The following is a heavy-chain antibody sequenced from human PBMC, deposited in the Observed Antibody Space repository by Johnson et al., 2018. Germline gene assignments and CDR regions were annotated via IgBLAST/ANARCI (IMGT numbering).Heavy chain of an antibody. CDR2: IWFDGNYK. V-gene: IGHV3-33*01. D-gene: IGHD3-10*01. J-gene: IGHJ6*02. CDR1: GFTFSNYG. CDR3: ARTHGSGRVRSNNGMDV. Sequence: QVQLVQSGGGVVQPGRTLRLSCAASGFTFSNYGMHWVRQAPGKGLEWVALIWFDGNYKYYGESVKGRFTVSRDNSKNTLYLQMNSLRAEDTAVYYFARTHGSGRVRSNNGMDVWGQGTPVTVSS.